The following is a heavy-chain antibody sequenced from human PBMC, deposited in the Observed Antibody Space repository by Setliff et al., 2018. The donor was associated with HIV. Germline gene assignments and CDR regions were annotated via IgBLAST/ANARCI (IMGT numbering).Heavy chain of an antibody. J-gene: IGHJ6*03. CDR1: GFTFGDYA. Sequence: SLRLSCAASGFTFGDYAMNWVRQAPGKGLEWVGFIRSKAYGGTTEYAASVRGRFTISRDDSKSIAYLQMNSLKTEDTAVYYCTRDYNFWSGYYWGDFYYYYMDVWGKGTTVTVSS. D-gene: IGHD3-3*01. V-gene: IGHV3-49*04. CDR3: TRDYNFWSGYYWGDFYYYYMDV. CDR2: IRSKAYGGTT.